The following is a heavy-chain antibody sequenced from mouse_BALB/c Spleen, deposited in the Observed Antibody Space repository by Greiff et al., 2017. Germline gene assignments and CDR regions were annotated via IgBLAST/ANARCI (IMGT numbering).Heavy chain of an antibody. V-gene: IGHV14-3*02. CDR2: IDPANGNT. Sequence: EVQLQQSGAELVKPGASVKLSCTASGFNIKDTYMHWVKQRPEQGLEWIGRIDPANGNTKYDPKFQGKATITADTSSNTAYLQLSSLTSEDTAVDYCARWLLRDYAMDYWGQGTSVTVSS. D-gene: IGHD2-3*01. CDR3: ARWLLRDYAMDY. J-gene: IGHJ4*01. CDR1: GFNIKDTY.